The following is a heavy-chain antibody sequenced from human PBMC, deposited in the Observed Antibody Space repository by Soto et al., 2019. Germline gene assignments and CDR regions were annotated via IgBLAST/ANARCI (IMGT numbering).Heavy chain of an antibody. Sequence: QVQLVESGGGVVQPGRSLRLSCAGTGFTFSNYGMHWVRQAPGKGMEWVAVISYHGSDKYYADSVKGRFTISRDNSKNTLYFEMDSLRAEDTAVYYCATDYLTTTVTTVGSCGQGTLVTVSS. CDR3: ATDYLTTTVTTVGS. CDR1: GFTFSNYG. D-gene: IGHD4-17*01. CDR2: ISYHGSDK. V-gene: IGHV3-30*03. J-gene: IGHJ5*01.